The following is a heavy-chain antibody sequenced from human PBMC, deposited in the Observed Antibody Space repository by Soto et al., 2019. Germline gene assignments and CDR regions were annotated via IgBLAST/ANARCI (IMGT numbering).Heavy chain of an antibody. CDR3: ARVPYCSSTSCFDLDH. Sequence: GASVKVSCKASGYTFTHFALHWVRQAPGQRLEWMGWINVGNGNTEYSQKFQGRLSISSDTSASTGYMELSSLTSEDTAMYYCARVPYCSSTSCFDLDHWGQGTLVT. V-gene: IGHV1-3*01. CDR1: GYTFTHFA. J-gene: IGHJ4*02. D-gene: IGHD2-2*01. CDR2: INVGNGNT.